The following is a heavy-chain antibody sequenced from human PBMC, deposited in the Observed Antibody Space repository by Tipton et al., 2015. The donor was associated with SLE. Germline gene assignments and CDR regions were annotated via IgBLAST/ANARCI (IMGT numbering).Heavy chain of an antibody. CDR1: GGSFANYY. Sequence: TLSLTCSVSGGSFANYYWSWIRQPAGKGLEWIGRIHSSGGANTDFKSSLKSRVTISIDASKNQFSLTLNSVTAADTAMYYCARSQHSFWSGYTPLSNYFDPWGQGTLVNVSS. CDR3: ARSQHSFWSGYTPLSNYFDP. CDR2: IHSSGGANT. D-gene: IGHD3-3*01. J-gene: IGHJ5*02. V-gene: IGHV4-4*07.